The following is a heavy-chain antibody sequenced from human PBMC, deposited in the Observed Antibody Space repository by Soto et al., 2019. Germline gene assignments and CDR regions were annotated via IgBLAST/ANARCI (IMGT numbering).Heavy chain of an antibody. CDR3: ARSQGSSTSLEIYYYYYYGMDV. D-gene: IGHD2-2*01. Sequence: QVQLVQSGAEVKKPGSSVKVSCKASGGTFSSYAISWVRQAPGQGLEWMGGIIPISGTANYAQKFQGRFTITADESMSTAYMELRSLRSEDTAVYYCARSQGSSTSLEIYYYYYYGMDVWGQGTTVTVSS. J-gene: IGHJ6*02. CDR2: IIPISGTA. V-gene: IGHV1-69*01. CDR1: GGTFSSYA.